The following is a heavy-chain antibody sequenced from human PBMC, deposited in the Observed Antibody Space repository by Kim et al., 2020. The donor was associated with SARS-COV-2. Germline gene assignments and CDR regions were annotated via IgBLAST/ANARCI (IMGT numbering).Heavy chain of an antibody. CDR2: IYYSGST. V-gene: IGHV4-59*13. CDR3: ARDSAPKQFRHMGGFDP. J-gene: IGHJ5*02. Sequence: SETMSLTCTVSGGSISSYYWSWIRQPPGKGLEWIGYIYYSGSTNYNPSLKSRVTISVDTSKNQFSLKLSSVTAADTAVYYCARDSAPKQFRHMGGFDPWGQGTLVTVSS. D-gene: IGHD1-26*01. CDR1: GGSISSYY.